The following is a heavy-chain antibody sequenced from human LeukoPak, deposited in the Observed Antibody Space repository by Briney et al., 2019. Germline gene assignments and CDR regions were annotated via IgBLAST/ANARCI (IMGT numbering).Heavy chain of an antibody. V-gene: IGHV3-11*01. J-gene: IGHJ4*02. CDR2: TSSGGSTI. Sequence: GGSLRLSCAASAFTFSDFHMSWIRQAPGKGLGWVSHTSSGGSTIYYADSVKGRFTISRDNAKNSLYLQMNSLRAEDTAVYYCARGDRPLDYWGQGTLVTVSS. CDR1: AFTFSDFH. CDR3: ARGDRPLDY. D-gene: IGHD6-6*01.